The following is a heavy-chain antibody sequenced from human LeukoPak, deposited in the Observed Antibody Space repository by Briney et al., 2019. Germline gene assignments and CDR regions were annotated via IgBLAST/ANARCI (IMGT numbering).Heavy chain of an antibody. V-gene: IGHV2-70*01. D-gene: IGHD1-26*01. J-gene: IGHJ4*02. CDR1: GFSLNATKMC. CDR2: IDWDDDK. CDR3: ARVRGGNYYYFDY. Sequence: SGPTLVNPTQTLTLTCTFSGFSLNATKMCVTWIRQPPGKALEWLALIDWDDDKYYSTSLETRLAISKDTSKNQVVLTMTSMDPVDTATYYCARVRGGNYYYFDYWGQGTLVTVSS.